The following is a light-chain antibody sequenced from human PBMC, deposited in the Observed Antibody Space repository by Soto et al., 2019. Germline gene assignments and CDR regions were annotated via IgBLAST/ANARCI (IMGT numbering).Light chain of an antibody. J-gene: IGKJ3*01. CDR1: QSVSSN. Sequence: EIVMTQSPATLSVSPGERATLSCRASQSVSSNLAWYQQKPGQAPRLLIYGASTRATGIPARFRGSGSGTEFNLTISSLQSEAFPVYDCQQYNNWVFNFGPGTYVDIK. CDR3: QQYNNWVFN. V-gene: IGKV3-15*01. CDR2: GAS.